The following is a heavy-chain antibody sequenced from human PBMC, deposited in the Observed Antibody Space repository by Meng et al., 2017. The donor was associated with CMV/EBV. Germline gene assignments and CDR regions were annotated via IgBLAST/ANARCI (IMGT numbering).Heavy chain of an antibody. Sequence: RLQESVPVPGKSSQTLSLTCTFSGGSISSGDYYWSWIRQPPGKGLEWIGHIYYSGSTYYNPSLKSRVTISVDTSKNQFSLKLSSVTAADTAVYYCARVMGPNHTPYYFDYWGQGTLVTVSS. CDR1: GGSISSGDYY. J-gene: IGHJ4*02. CDR3: ARVMGPNHTPYYFDY. CDR2: IYYSGST. V-gene: IGHV4-30-4*08. D-gene: IGHD1-14*01.